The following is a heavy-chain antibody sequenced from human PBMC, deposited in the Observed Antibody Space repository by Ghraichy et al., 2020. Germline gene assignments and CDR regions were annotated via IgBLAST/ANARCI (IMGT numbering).Heavy chain of an antibody. CDR2: VYGTGST. CDR3: ARVQISSWSPFDS. CDR1: GGSISSYY. Sequence: SETLSLTCTVSGGSISSYYWTWIRQPAGAALEWIGRVYGTGSTHYNPSLKSRVTLSVDMSKNQFSLKLKSVTAEDTAIYYFARVQISSWSPFDSWGQGTLVTVSS. D-gene: IGHD6-13*01. V-gene: IGHV4-4*07. J-gene: IGHJ4*02.